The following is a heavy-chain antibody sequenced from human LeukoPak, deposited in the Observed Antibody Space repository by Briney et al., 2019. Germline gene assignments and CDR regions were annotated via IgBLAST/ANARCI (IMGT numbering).Heavy chain of an antibody. J-gene: IGHJ4*02. CDR3: AGGGDSSGFYYYFDS. V-gene: IGHV4-30-2*01. Sequence: SETLSLTCTVSGGSISSGGYSWNWIRQPPGKDLEWIGYIYHSGNTYYNPSLKSRVTISVDRSKNQFSLKLTSVTAADTAVYYCAGGGDSSGFYYYFDSWGQGTLVTVSS. CDR1: GGSISSGGYS. D-gene: IGHD3-22*01. CDR2: IYHSGNT.